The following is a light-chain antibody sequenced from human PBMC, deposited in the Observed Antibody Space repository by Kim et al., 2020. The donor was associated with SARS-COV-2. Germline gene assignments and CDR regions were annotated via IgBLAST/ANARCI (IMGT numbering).Light chain of an antibody. Sequence: ASVGDRVTITCRASQSIAIFLNWYQQKPGGAPKLLIYAASSLQSGVPSRYSGGGSGTDFTLTISSLQPEDFATYYCQQSLSTPWTFGQGTKVDIK. CDR1: QSIAIF. CDR3: QQSLSTPWT. V-gene: IGKV1-39*01. J-gene: IGKJ1*01. CDR2: AAS.